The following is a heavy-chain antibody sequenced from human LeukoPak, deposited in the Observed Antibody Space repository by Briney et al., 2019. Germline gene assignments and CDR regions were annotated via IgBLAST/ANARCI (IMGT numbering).Heavy chain of an antibody. CDR2: ISNDGSRK. CDR3: ARDRAWNYFDY. Sequence: GGSLRLSCAPSGFTFSRHGMHWVRQAPGKGLEWVAIISNDGSRKYYAHSVEGRFTISRDNSKNTLYLQMDNLRAEDTAVYYCARDRAWNYFDYWGQGTLVTVSS. D-gene: IGHD3-3*01. CDR1: GFTFSRHG. V-gene: IGHV3-30*03. J-gene: IGHJ4*02.